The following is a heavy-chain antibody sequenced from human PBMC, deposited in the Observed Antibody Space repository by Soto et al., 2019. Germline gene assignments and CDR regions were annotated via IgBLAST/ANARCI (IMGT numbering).Heavy chain of an antibody. CDR3: ATARPPTVRSFFSGFDP. D-gene: IGHD2-21*02. V-gene: IGHV5-10-1*01. J-gene: IGHJ5*02. CDR1: GYIFSKYW. CDR2: IDPIHSYT. Sequence: PGESLKISCKSSGYIFSKYWISWVRQMPGKGLEWMGRIDPIHSYTDFVPSFNWDVTISVDKSSSIGYVQWSSLEASDPAMYSCATARPPTVRSFFSGFDPWREATPVTVAA.